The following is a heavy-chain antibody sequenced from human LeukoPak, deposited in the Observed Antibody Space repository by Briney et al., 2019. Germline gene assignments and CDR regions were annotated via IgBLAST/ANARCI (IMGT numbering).Heavy chain of an antibody. D-gene: IGHD2-8*01. Sequence: ASVTVSCKASGYTFTSYYMHWVRQAPGQGLEWMGLINPSGGSTSYAQKFQGRVTMTRDTSTSTVYMELSSLRSEDTAVYYCARDYCTNGVCYPWTDWGQGTLVTVSS. J-gene: IGHJ4*02. CDR1: GYTFTSYY. CDR3: ARDYCTNGVCYPWTD. CDR2: INPSGGST. V-gene: IGHV1-46*01.